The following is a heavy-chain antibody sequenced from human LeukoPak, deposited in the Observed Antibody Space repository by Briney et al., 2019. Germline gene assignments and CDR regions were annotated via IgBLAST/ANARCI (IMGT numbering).Heavy chain of an antibody. J-gene: IGHJ4*02. V-gene: IGHV3-23*01. CDR2: VSANGGST. D-gene: IGHD3-9*01. CDR3: ARDRTTKTGYKSYFDY. CDR1: GFTFSSYA. Sequence: GGSLTLSCAASGFTFSSYAMSWVRQAPGKGREWVSAVSANGGSTNYADSVKGRFTISRDNSKNTLYLQMNSLRAEDTAVYYCARDRTTKTGYKSYFDYWGQGTLVTVSS.